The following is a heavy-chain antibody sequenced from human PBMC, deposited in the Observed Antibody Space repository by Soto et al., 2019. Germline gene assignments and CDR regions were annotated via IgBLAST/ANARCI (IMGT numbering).Heavy chain of an antibody. V-gene: IGHV3-30*18. CDR3: AKDVLGYSGYPPFLYYYYGMDV. CDR1: GFTFSSYG. Sequence: PGGSLRLSCAASGFTFSSYGMHWVRQAPGKGLEWVAVISYDGSNKYYADSVKGRFTISRDNSKNTLYLQMNSLRAEDTAVYYCAKDVLGYSGYPPFLYYYYGMDVWGQGTTVTVSS. CDR2: ISYDGSNK. J-gene: IGHJ6*02. D-gene: IGHD5-12*01.